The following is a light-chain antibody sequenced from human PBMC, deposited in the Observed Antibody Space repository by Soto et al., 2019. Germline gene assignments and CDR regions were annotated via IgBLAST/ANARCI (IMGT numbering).Light chain of an antibody. CDR3: KQAVQSPLT. Sequence: DIVMTPSPLSLSVTPGESASISCRSSQSLLQCDGYNYLDWYLQKPGQSPQFLIYLGSNRASGVPDRFSGSRSGKDFTLKISSVESADFWVYYWKQAVQSPLTFGQGPKVEIK. CDR2: LGS. J-gene: IGKJ1*01. CDR1: QSLLQCDGYNY. V-gene: IGKV2-28*01.